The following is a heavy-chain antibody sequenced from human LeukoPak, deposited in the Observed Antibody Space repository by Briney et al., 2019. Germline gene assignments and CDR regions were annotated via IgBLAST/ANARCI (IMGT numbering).Heavy chain of an antibody. CDR3: ARAGPQYYDFWSGYYSFDY. Sequence: SETLSLTCTVSGGSISSYYWSWIRQPPGKGLEWIGYIYYSGSTNYNPSLKSRVTISVDTSKNQFSLKLSSVTAADTAVYHCARAGPQYYDFWSGYYSFDYWGQGTLVTVSS. J-gene: IGHJ4*02. D-gene: IGHD3-3*01. V-gene: IGHV4-59*01. CDR1: GGSISSYY. CDR2: IYYSGST.